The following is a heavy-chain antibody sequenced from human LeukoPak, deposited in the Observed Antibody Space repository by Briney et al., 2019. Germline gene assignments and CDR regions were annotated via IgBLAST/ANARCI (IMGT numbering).Heavy chain of an antibody. Sequence: PSETLSLTCTVSGGSISSYYWSWIRQPPGKGLEWIGYIYTSGSTNYNPSLKSRVTISVDTSKNQFSLKLSSVTAADTAVYYCVGTPRTIVFHYYMDVWGKGTTVTVSS. CDR3: VGTPRTIVFHYYMDV. V-gene: IGHV4-4*09. CDR1: GGSISSYY. D-gene: IGHD1-14*01. J-gene: IGHJ6*03. CDR2: IYTSGST.